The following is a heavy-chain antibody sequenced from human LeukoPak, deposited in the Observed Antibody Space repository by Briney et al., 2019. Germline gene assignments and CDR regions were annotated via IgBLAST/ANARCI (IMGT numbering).Heavy chain of an antibody. CDR3: ARRSEFGVLYYMDV. CDR1: GFTFSTYS. V-gene: IGHV3-48*01. J-gene: IGHJ6*03. Sequence: GGALRLSCAASGFTFSTYSMNWVRQAPGKGLEWVSYISGSSGTIYYADSVKGRFTISRDNAKNSLYLQMNSLRAEDTAVYYCARRSEFGVLYYMDVWGKGTTITVSS. CDR2: ISGSSGTI. D-gene: IGHD3-16*01.